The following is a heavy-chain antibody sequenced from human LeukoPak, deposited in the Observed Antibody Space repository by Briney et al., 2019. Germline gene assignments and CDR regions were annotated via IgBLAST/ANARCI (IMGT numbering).Heavy chain of an antibody. D-gene: IGHD2-2*02. V-gene: IGHV5-51*01. Sequence: TGDSLKIPCKTSGYSFTSYWIAWVRQMPGQGLEWMGIIYPGDSDTRYSPSFQGQVTISADKSISTAYLQWSSLKASDTAIYYCARRSCSNTNCYKVDYWGQGTLVTVSS. CDR1: GYSFTSYW. CDR3: ARRSCSNTNCYKVDY. CDR2: IYPGDSDT. J-gene: IGHJ4*02.